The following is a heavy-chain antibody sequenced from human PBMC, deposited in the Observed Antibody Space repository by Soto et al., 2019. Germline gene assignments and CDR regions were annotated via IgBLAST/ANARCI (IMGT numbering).Heavy chain of an antibody. CDR1: GFTFSSYA. V-gene: IGHV3-23*01. J-gene: IGHJ4*02. D-gene: IGHD6-19*01. Sequence: EVQLLESGGGLVQPGGSLRLSCAASGFTFSSYAMSWVRQAPGKGVEWVSAVSGSGGSTYYADSVKGRFTISRDNSKNTLYLQMNSLRAEDTAVYYCAKVDHSSGWTGGDFDYWGQGTLVTVSS. CDR3: AKVDHSSGWTGGDFDY. CDR2: VSGSGGST.